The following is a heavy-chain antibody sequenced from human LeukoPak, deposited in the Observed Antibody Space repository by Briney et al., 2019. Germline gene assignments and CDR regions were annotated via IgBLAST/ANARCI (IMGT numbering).Heavy chain of an antibody. Sequence: ASVKVSCKASGYTFTGYYMHWVRQAPGQGLEWMGWIDPNSGGTNYAQKFQGRVTMTRDTSISTAYMELSRLRSDDTAVYYCASGGWATANIYYDSSAYYRPFDYWGQGNPGHRLL. CDR3: ASGGWATANIYYDSSAYYRPFDY. CDR2: IDPNSGGT. CDR1: GYTFTGYY. J-gene: IGHJ4*02. V-gene: IGHV1-2*02. D-gene: IGHD3-22*01.